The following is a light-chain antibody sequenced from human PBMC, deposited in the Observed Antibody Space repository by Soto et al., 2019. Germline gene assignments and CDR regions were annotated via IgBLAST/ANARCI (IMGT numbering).Light chain of an antibody. CDR3: SSYTSRSTLEV. V-gene: IGLV2-14*03. J-gene: IGLJ1*01. Sequence: QSALTQPASVSGSPGQSITISCTGTSSDVGGYNYVSWYQQHSGKAPKLMIYDVSNRPSGVSNRFSGSKSGNTASLTISGLQAEDEGDYYCSSYTSRSTLEVFGTGTKVTVL. CDR2: DVS. CDR1: SSDVGGYNY.